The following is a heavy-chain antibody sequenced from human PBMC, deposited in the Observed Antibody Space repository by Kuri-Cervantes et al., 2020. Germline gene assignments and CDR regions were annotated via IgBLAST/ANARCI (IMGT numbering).Heavy chain of an antibody. J-gene: IGHJ4*02. D-gene: IGHD4-17*01. CDR1: GFTFSSYA. CDR3: AKGSHYGDYAGLTFDY. CDR2: ITGSGGGT. V-gene: IGHV3-23*01. Sequence: GGSLRLSCAASGFTFSSYAMSWVRQAPGKGPEWVSFITGSGGGTDYADSVKGRFTISRDNSKRTLYLQMNSLRAEDTAVYYCAKGSHYGDYAGLTFDYWGQGTLVTVSS.